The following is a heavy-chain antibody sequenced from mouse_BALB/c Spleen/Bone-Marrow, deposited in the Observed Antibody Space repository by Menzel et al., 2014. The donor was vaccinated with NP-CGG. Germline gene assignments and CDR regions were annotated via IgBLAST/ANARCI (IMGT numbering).Heavy chain of an antibody. J-gene: IGHJ4*01. CDR2: ISNGGVST. CDR3: TRDGYDVGGAMDY. CDR1: GFTFSSYT. V-gene: IGHV5-12-2*01. D-gene: IGHD2-2*01. Sequence: DVKLVESGGGLVQPGGSLKLSCAASGFTFSSYTMSCVRQTPEKRLEWVTYISNGGVSTYYADAVKGRFTISRDNAKNTLYLQMSSLKSEDTAMYYCTRDGYDVGGAMDYWGQGTSVTVSS.